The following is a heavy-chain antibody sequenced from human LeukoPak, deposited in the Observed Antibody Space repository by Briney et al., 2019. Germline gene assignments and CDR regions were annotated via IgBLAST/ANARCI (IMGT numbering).Heavy chain of an antibody. D-gene: IGHD3-3*01. J-gene: IGHJ4*02. CDR2: ISYDGSNK. Sequence: GGSLRLSCAASGFTFSSYAMHWVRQAPGKGLEWVAVISYDGSNKYYADSVKGRFTISREYSKNTLYLQMNSLRAEDTAVYYCARKPFSDGYYGVDYWGQGTLVTVSS. V-gene: IGHV3-30*04. CDR3: ARKPFSDGYYGVDY. CDR1: GFTFSSYA.